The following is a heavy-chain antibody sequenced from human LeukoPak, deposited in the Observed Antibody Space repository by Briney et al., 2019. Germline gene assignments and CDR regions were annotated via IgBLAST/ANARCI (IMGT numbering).Heavy chain of an antibody. CDR3: ARGRYCSSTSCYLSDP. Sequence: ASVKVSCKASGYTFTSYYMHWVRQPPAQGRAGMGIINPSGGSTSYAQKFQGRVTMTRDTSTSTVYMELSSLRSEDTTVYYCARGRYCSSTSCYLSDPWGQGTLVTVSS. J-gene: IGHJ5*02. CDR1: GYTFTSYY. V-gene: IGHV1-46*01. CDR2: INPSGGST. D-gene: IGHD2-2*01.